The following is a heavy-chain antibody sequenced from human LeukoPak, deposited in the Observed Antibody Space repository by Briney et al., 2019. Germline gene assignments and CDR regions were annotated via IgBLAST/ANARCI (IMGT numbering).Heavy chain of an antibody. J-gene: IGHJ6*02. V-gene: IGHV3-23*01. CDR3: ARDLYYYVAMDV. CDR2: IGSDNKP. D-gene: IGHD3-10*02. CDR1: GFTFSAYA. Sequence: PGGSLRLSCEALGFTFSAYAMTWVGRAPGKGLEWVSSIGSDNKPHYSESVKGRFAISRDNSKSMLFLQLNSLRAEDTALYYCARDLYYYVAMDVWGQGTTVTVSS.